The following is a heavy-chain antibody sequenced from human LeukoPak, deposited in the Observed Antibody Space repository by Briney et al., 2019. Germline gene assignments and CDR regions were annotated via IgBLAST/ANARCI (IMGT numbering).Heavy chain of an antibody. V-gene: IGHV3-15*01. D-gene: IGHD3-22*01. Sequence: GGSLRLSCAASGFTFSSYAMHWVRQAPGKGLEWVGRIKSESVGGAIDYAAPVKGRFTISRDDSRNTVYLQMNSLKTEDTAFYYCTTTYHYDSSGYSSYYWGQGTLVTVSS. CDR1: GFTFSSYA. J-gene: IGHJ4*02. CDR2: IKSESVGGAI. CDR3: TTTYHYDSSGYSSYY.